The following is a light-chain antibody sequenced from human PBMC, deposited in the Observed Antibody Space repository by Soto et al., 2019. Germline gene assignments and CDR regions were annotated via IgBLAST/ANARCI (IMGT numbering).Light chain of an antibody. CDR1: GGDVGGYNY. V-gene: IGLV2-8*01. CDR2: DVN. Sequence: QSALTQPPSASGSPGQSVTISCTGTGGDVGGYNYVSWYQQHPGKVPRLIIYDVNKRPSGVPDRFSGSKSDNTASLTVSGLQAEDEADYYCSSYAGFNNYVFGTGTNLTVL. CDR3: SSYAGFNNYV. J-gene: IGLJ1*01.